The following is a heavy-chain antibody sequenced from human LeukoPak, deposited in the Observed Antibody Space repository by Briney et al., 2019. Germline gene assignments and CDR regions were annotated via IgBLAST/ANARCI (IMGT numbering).Heavy chain of an antibody. D-gene: IGHD3-22*01. CDR1: GFTFSSYG. J-gene: IGHJ3*02. CDR3: ASGMIVVVQDAFDI. CDR2: IKQDGSEK. Sequence: GGSLRLSCAASGFTFSSYGMNWVRQAPGKGLEWVANIKQDGSEKNYVDSVKGRFTISRDNAKNSLYLQMNSLRAEDTAVYYCASGMIVVVQDAFDIWGQGTMVTVSS. V-gene: IGHV3-7*01.